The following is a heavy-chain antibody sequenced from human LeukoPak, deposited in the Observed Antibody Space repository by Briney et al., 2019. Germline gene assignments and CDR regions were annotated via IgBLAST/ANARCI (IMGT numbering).Heavy chain of an antibody. CDR1: GFTFSSYG. D-gene: IGHD3-16*02. Sequence: GGTLRLSCAASGFTFSSYGMSWVRQAPGKGLEWVSAISGSGGSTYYADCVKGRFTISRDNSKNTRYLQMNSLKAEDTAVYYCAISLMITFGGVIVNYDAFDIWGQGTMVTVSS. CDR2: ISGSGGST. V-gene: IGHV3-23*01. J-gene: IGHJ3*02. CDR3: AISLMITFGGVIVNYDAFDI.